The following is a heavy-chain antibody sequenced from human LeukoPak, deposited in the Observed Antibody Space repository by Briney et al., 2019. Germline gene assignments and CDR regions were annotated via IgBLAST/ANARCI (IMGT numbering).Heavy chain of an antibody. Sequence: GGSLRLSCAASGFTFSNAWMSWVRQAPGKGLEWVSGISWNSGSIGYADSVKGRFTISRDNAKSSLYLQMNSLRAEDTALYYCAKGGIAVAGKGYYYGMDVWGQGTTVTVSS. J-gene: IGHJ6*02. D-gene: IGHD6-19*01. CDR1: GFTFSNAW. V-gene: IGHV3-9*01. CDR2: ISWNSGSI. CDR3: AKGGIAVAGKGYYYGMDV.